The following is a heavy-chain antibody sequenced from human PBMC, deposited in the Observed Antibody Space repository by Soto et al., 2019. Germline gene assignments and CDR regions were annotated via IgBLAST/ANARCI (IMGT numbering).Heavy chain of an antibody. CDR3: ARVRRVRGVLYYYYYGMDV. Sequence: SETLSLTCAVYGGSFSGYYWSWIRQPPGKGLEWIGEINHSGSTNYNPSLKSRVTISVDTSKNQFSLKLSSVTAADTAVYYCARVRRVRGVLYYYYYGMDVWGQGTTVT. CDR1: GGSFSGYY. V-gene: IGHV4-34*01. D-gene: IGHD3-10*01. J-gene: IGHJ6*02. CDR2: INHSGST.